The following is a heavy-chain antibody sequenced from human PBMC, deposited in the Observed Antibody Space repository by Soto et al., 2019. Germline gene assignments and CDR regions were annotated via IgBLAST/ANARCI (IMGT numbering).Heavy chain of an antibody. CDR3: ARCSYSTSYYYYGMDF. V-gene: IGHV1-18*01. CDR2: ISAYNGST. CDR1: GYTFRSYG. Sequence: GASVKVSCKAAGYTFRSYGITWVRQAPGQGLEWMGWISAYNGSTNYAQKLQGRVTMTTDTSTSTANMELRSLRSDDTAVYYCARCSYSTSYYYYGMDFWGQGTTVTVSS. D-gene: IGHD2-2*01. J-gene: IGHJ6*02.